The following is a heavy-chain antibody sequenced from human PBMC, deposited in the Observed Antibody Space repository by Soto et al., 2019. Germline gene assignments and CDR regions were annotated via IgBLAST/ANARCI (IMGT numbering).Heavy chain of an antibody. CDR3: ARASPLRYFDWLLFGAFDI. CDR2: IYYSGST. V-gene: IGHV4-59*01. CDR1: GGSISSYY. Sequence: PSETLSLTCTVSGGSISSYYWSWIRQPPGKGLEWIGYIYYSGSTNYNPSLKSRVTISVDTSKNQFSLKLSSVTAADTAVYYCARASPLRYFDWLLFGAFDIWGQGTMVTVSS. J-gene: IGHJ3*02. D-gene: IGHD3-9*01.